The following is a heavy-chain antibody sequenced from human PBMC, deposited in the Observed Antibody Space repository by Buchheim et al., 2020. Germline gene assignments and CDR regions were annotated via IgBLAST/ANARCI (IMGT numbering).Heavy chain of an antibody. V-gene: IGHV3-48*01. D-gene: IGHD6-13*01. J-gene: IGHJ5*02. CDR1: GFTFSSYS. CDR3: ARGKEQQPLEFDP. CDR2: ISSSSSTI. Sequence: EVQLVESGGGLVQPGGSLRLSCAASGFTFSSYSMNWVRQAPGKGLEWVSYISSSSSTIYYADSVKGRFTISRDNAKNSLYLKMNILRAEDTAVYYCARGKEQQPLEFDPCGQGTL.